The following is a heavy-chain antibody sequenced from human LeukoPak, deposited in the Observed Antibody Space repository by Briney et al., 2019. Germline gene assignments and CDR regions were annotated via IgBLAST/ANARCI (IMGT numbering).Heavy chain of an antibody. CDR2: IYSGGST. CDR1: GFTVSSNY. V-gene: IGHV3-53*01. J-gene: IGHJ6*03. Sequence: GGSLRLSCAASGFTVSSNYMSWVRQAPGKVLEWVSVIYSGGSTYYADSVKGRFTISRDNSKNTLYLQMNSLRAEDTAVYYCARVYCSSTSLPYYYYYMDVWGKGTTVTISS. D-gene: IGHD2-2*01. CDR3: ARVYCSSTSLPYYYYYMDV.